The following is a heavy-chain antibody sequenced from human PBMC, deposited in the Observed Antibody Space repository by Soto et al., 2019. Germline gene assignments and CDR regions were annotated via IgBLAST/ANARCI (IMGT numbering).Heavy chain of an antibody. CDR1: GYTFTSYG. V-gene: IGHV1-8*01. CDR3: ARGGDLRLGELCHF. CDR2: MNPINGNT. J-gene: IGHJ4*02. D-gene: IGHD3-16*01. Sequence: QVQLMQSGAEVREPGASVKVSCKASGYTFTSYGINWVRQATGQGLEWMGWMNPINGNTGFAQKFQGRLTMTRNTSISTAYMELRGLTSEDTAVYYCARGGDLRLGELCHFWGQGALVTVSS.